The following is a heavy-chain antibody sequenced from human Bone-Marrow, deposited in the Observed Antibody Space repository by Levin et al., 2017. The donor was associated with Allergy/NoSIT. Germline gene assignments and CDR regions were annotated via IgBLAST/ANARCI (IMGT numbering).Heavy chain of an antibody. D-gene: IGHD2-2*01. CDR3: ATYCGSTSCYPFDY. J-gene: IGHJ4*02. CDR1: GFTFSSYS. V-gene: IGHV3-21*01. Sequence: SCAASGFTFSSYSMNWVRQAPGKGLEWVSSISSSTSYIYYADSVKGRFTISRDNAKNSLYLQMNSLRAEDTAVYYCATYCGSTSCYPFDYWGQGTLVTVSS. CDR2: ISSSTSYI.